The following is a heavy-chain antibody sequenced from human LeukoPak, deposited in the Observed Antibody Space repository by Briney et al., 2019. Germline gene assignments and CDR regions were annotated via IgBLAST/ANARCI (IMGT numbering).Heavy chain of an antibody. CDR1: GFTFNIYS. CDR2: ISRSSTTT. D-gene: IGHD1-1*01. Sequence: TGGSLRLSCAASGFTFNIYSFNWVRQAPGKGLQWISYISRSSTTTYYADSVKGRFTISRDNPENSVYLQMNSPRAEDTAVYYCARDGFFGGSWNEDDAFDIWGQGTMVTVSS. CDR3: ARDGFFGGSWNEDDAFDI. J-gene: IGHJ3*02. V-gene: IGHV3-48*04.